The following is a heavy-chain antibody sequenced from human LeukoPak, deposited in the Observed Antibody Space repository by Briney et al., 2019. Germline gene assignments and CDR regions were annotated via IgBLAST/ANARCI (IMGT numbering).Heavy chain of an antibody. V-gene: IGHV3-30-3*01. CDR3: ARGPYYYDFDAVGGGWFDP. Sequence: GGSLRLSCAASGFNFSSFAMNWVRQAPGKGLEWVAVMSYEGFNAYYADSVKGRFTISRDKSKNTLYLQLNSLRIEDTAIYYCARGPYYYDFDAVGGGWFDPWGQGTLVTVSS. J-gene: IGHJ5*02. CDR2: MSYEGFNA. D-gene: IGHD3-22*01. CDR1: GFNFSSFA.